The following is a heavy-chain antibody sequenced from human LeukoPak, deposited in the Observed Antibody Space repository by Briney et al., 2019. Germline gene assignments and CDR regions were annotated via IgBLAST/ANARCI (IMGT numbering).Heavy chain of an antibody. V-gene: IGHV3-33*01. CDR2: IWYDGSNK. CDR3: ARENTAMVKEGYYFDY. D-gene: IGHD5-18*01. CDR1: GFTFSSYG. J-gene: IGHJ4*02. Sequence: GGSLRLSCAASGFTFSSYGMHWVRQAPGKGLEWVAVIWYDGSNKYYADSVKGRFTISRDNSKNTLYLQMNSLRAEDTAVYYCARENTAMVKEGYYFDYWGQGTLVTISS.